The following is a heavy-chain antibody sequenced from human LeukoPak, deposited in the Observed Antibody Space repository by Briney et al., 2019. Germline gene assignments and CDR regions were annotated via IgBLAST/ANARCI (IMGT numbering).Heavy chain of an antibody. V-gene: IGHV3-74*01. J-gene: IGHJ4*02. CDR1: GFTFSNYW. D-gene: IGHD3-22*01. CDR2: INSYGSST. Sequence: PGGSLRLSCAASGFTFSNYWMHWVRQAPGKGLVWDSRINSYGSSTSYADSVKGRFTISRDNAKNTLYLQMNSLGAEDTAVYYCARGFDSSGQDYWGQGTLVTVSP. CDR3: ARGFDSSGQDY.